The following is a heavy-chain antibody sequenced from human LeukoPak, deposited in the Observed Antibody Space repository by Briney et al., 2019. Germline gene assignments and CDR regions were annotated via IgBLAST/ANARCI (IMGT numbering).Heavy chain of an antibody. CDR3: ARDIVVVAHYYCGMDV. CDR1: GYTFTSYG. J-gene: IGHJ6*02. CDR2: ISAYNGNT. Sequence: ASVKVSCKASGYTFTSYGISWVRQAPGQGLEWMGWISAYNGNTNYAQKLQGRVTMTTDTSTSTAYMELRSLRSDDTAVYYCARDIVVVAHYYCGMDVWGQGTTVTVSS. V-gene: IGHV1-18*01. D-gene: IGHD2-15*01.